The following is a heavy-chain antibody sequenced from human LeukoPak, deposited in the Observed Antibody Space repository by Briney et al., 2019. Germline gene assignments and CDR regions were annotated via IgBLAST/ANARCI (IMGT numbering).Heavy chain of an antibody. CDR2: IYTSGSA. CDR3: ARASGLIWFGELLIHAGGAFDI. J-gene: IGHJ3*02. V-gene: IGHV4-4*07. D-gene: IGHD3-10*01. CDR1: GGSISSYY. Sequence: SETLSLTCTVSGGSISSYYWSWIRQPAGKGLEWIGRIYTSGSANYNPSLKSRVTMSVDTSKNQFSLKLSSVTAADTAVYYCARASGLIWFGELLIHAGGAFDIWGQGTMVTVSS.